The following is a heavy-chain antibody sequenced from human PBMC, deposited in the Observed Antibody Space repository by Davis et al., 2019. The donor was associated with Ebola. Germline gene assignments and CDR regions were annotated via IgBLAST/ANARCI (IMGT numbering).Heavy chain of an antibody. Sequence: GESLKISCAASGFTFSSYSMNWVRQAPGKGLEWVSYISSSSSTIYYADSVRGRFTISRDTSENTLYLQMNSLTVEDTAIYFCAKYRAPGASRLFDYWGQGTLVTVSS. CDR3: AKYRAPGASRLFDY. D-gene: IGHD2-2*01. J-gene: IGHJ4*02. CDR1: GFTFSSYS. V-gene: IGHV3-48*01. CDR2: ISSSSSTI.